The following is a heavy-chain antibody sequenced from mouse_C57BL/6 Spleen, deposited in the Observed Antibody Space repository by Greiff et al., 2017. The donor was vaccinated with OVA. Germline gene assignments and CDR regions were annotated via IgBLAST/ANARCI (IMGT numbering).Heavy chain of an antibody. V-gene: IGHV1-15*01. CDR1: GYTFTDYE. CDR2: IDPETGGT. J-gene: IGHJ1*03. Sequence: QVQLQQSGAELVRPGASVTLSCKASGYTFTDYEMHWVKQTPVHGLEWIGAIDPETGGTAYNQKFKGKAILTADKSSSTAYMELRSLTSEDSAVYYCTRGSSYRGYFDVWGTGTTVTVSS. CDR3: TRGSSYRGYFDV. D-gene: IGHD1-1*01.